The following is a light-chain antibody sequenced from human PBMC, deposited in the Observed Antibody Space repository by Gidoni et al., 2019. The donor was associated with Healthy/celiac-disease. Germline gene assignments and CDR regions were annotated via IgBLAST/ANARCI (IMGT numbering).Light chain of an antibody. CDR2: DAS. Sequence: IVFTHTPATLSLSPGARATRCCRASQSVSSYLAWYQQKPSQSPRLLIDDASNRATVIPARFSGRGSGEDFPLTISSLEPEDFAVYYYQQRSNWPLTFGGGTKVEIK. V-gene: IGKV3-11*01. CDR1: QSVSSY. CDR3: QQRSNWPLT. J-gene: IGKJ4*01.